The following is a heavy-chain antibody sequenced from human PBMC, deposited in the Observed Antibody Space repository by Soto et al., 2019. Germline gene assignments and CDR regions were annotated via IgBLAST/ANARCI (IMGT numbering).Heavy chain of an antibody. CDR1: GFIFSNYG. Sequence: GGSLRLSCVGSGFIFSNYGMHWVRQAPGKGLEWVAFISYDGSDILYADSVKGRFTISRDNSKSTLFLHMNRPTAEDTAIYFCAIVRVADSPLDHWGQGTLVTVSS. D-gene: IGHD3-10*02. CDR3: AIVRVADSPLDH. V-gene: IGHV3-30*02. CDR2: ISYDGSDI. J-gene: IGHJ4*02.